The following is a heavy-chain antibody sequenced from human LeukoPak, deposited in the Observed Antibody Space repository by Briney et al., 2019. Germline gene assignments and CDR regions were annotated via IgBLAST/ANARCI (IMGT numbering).Heavy chain of an antibody. CDR3: AKGAYYDFWSGPGENFDY. CDR1: GFTFSSYA. D-gene: IGHD3-3*01. J-gene: IGHJ4*02. V-gene: IGHV3-23*01. CDR2: IRGSGGST. Sequence: GGSLRLSCAASGFTFSSYAMSWVRQAPGKGLEWVSAIRGSGGSTYYADSVKGRFTISRDNSKNTLYLQMNSLRAEDTAVYYCAKGAYYDFWSGPGENFDYWGQGTLVTVSS.